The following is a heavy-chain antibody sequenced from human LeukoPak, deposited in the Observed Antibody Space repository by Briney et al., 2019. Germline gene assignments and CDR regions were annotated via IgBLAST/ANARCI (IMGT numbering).Heavy chain of an antibody. V-gene: IGHV1-2*04. CDR1: GYTFTGYY. D-gene: IGHD2-15*01. Sequence: ASVKVSCKASGYTFTGYYMHWVRQAPGQGLEWMGWINPNSGGTNYAQKFQGWVTMTRDTSISTAYMELSRLRSDDTAVYYCARAMYCSGGSCYHQGAFDIWGQGTMVTASS. J-gene: IGHJ3*02. CDR2: INPNSGGT. CDR3: ARAMYCSGGSCYHQGAFDI.